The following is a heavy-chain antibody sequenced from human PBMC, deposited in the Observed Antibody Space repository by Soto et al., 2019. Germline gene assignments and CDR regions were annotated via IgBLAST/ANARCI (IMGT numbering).Heavy chain of an antibody. CDR3: AKSQSSLYYMDV. V-gene: IGHV3-23*01. CDR1: GFIFSNYA. Sequence: EVQVLESGGGLVQPGGSLRLSCVGSGFIFSNYAMAWVRQAPGKGLEWVSGFGGSGGTHYADSVKGRYTISRDNSKNTLYLQMNSLRVEDTAVYYCAKSQSSLYYMDVWGKGTAVTVSS. CDR2: FGGSGGT. J-gene: IGHJ6*03.